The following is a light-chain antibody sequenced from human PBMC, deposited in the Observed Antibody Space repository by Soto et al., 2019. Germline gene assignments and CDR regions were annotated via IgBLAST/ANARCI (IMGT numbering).Light chain of an antibody. J-gene: IGKJ2*01. V-gene: IGKV2-28*01. Sequence: DIVMTQSPLSLPVTPGEPASISCRSSQSLLHSNGYNFLDWYLQKPGLSPQLLIYLGSNRASGVPDRFSGSGSGTDFTLKISTVEAEDVGLYYCMQALQTPPYTFGRGTKLEIK. CDR2: LGS. CDR3: MQALQTPPYT. CDR1: QSLLHSNGYNF.